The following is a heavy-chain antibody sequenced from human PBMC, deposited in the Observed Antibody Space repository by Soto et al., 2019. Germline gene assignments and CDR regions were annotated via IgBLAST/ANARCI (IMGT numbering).Heavy chain of an antibody. J-gene: IGHJ4*02. CDR3: AKGDLLWDPFDL. V-gene: IGHV3-23*01. CDR1: GLPFSNYA. Sequence: TGGSLRLSCAASGLPFSNYAMTWVRQAPGKGLEWVSIISASGYSAYYGGAVKGRFTTSRDNSRSTLYLQMNGLRAEGTAVYYCAKGDLLWDPFDLWGQGTLVTVSS. D-gene: IGHD3-16*01. CDR2: ISASGYSA.